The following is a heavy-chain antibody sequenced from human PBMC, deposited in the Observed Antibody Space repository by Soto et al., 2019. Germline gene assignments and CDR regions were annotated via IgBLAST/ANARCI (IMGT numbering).Heavy chain of an antibody. CDR2: IIPIFGTA. J-gene: IGHJ4*02. V-gene: IGHV1-69*13. CDR3: AREMVVRGVQSRPRIYYFDY. CDR1: GYTFTSYG. Sequence: GASVKVSCKASGYTFTSYGISWVRQAPGRGLEWMGGIIPIFGTANYAQKFQGRVTITADESTSTAYMELSSLRSEDTAVYYCAREMVVRGVQSRPRIYYFDYWGQGTLVTVSS. D-gene: IGHD3-10*01.